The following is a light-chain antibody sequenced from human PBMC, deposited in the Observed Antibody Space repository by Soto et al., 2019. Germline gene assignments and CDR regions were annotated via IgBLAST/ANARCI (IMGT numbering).Light chain of an antibody. CDR2: YAS. V-gene: IGKV3-11*01. J-gene: IGKJ3*01. CDR1: QTVTNN. CDR3: QQRVNWPLFS. Sequence: EIVLTQSPATLSLSPGERATLSCRASQTVTNNLVWYQQKPGQAPRLLIYYASNRATGVPARFSGSAFGTDFTLTISSLEPEDFAVYYCQQRVNWPLFSFGPGTKLDIK.